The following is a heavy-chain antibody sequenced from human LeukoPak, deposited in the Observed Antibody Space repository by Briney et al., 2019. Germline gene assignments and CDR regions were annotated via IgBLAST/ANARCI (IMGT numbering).Heavy chain of an antibody. CDR3: ARELDSGSYGAYFDY. Sequence: GGSLRLSCAASGFTFSSYSMNWVRQAPGKGLEWVSSISSSSSYIYYADSVKGRFTISRDNAKNSLYLQMNSLRAEDTAVYYCARELDSGSYGAYFDYWGQGTLVTVSS. D-gene: IGHD1-26*01. CDR1: GFTFSSYS. J-gene: IGHJ4*02. CDR2: ISSSSSYI. V-gene: IGHV3-21*01.